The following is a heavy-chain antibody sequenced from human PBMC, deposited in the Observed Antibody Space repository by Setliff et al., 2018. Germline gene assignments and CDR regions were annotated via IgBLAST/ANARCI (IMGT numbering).Heavy chain of an antibody. CDR3: ARGPSGWSSATSRYYFYMDV. V-gene: IGHV1-69*13. CDR2: IIPMFGT. CDR1: GYSFTNYY. J-gene: IGHJ6*03. Sequence: SVKVSCKTSGYSFTNYYMHWVRQVPGRGLEWMGGIIPMFGTNYAQKFQGRVTITADESTSTAYMELTSLRSDDAAVYYCARGPSGWSSATSRYYFYMDVWGKGTTVTVSS. D-gene: IGHD6-19*01.